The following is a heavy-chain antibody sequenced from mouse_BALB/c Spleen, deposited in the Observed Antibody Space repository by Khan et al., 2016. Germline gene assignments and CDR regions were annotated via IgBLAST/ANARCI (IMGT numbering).Heavy chain of an antibody. CDR1: GFTFSTYA. V-gene: IGHV5-6-3*01. CDR2: INSNGGST. CDR3: ARVRQAVDY. Sequence: EVELVESGGGLVQPGGSLKLSCAASGFTFSTYAMSWVRQTPDKRLELVATINSNGGSTYYPDNVKGRFTISRDNANNTLYLQMSRLKSEYTAMYYCARVRQAVDYWGQGTSVTVSS. D-gene: IGHD2-14*01. J-gene: IGHJ4*01.